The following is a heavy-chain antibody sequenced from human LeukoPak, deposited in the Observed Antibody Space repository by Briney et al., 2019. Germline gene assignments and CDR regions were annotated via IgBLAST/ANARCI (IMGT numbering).Heavy chain of an antibody. D-gene: IGHD3-9*01. CDR1: GGSISSYY. J-gene: IGHJ4*02. Sequence: SETLSLTCTVSGGSISSYYWSWIRQPPGKGLEWIGYIYYSGSTNYNPSLKSRVTTSVDTSKNQFSLKLSSVTAADTAVYYCARHIYDILTGYTAFDYWGQGTLVTVSS. CDR3: ARHIYDILTGYTAFDY. CDR2: IYYSGST. V-gene: IGHV4-59*08.